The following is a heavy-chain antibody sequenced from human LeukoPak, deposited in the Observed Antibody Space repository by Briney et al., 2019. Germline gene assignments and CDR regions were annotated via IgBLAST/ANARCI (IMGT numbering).Heavy chain of an antibody. CDR2: IWYDGSNK. V-gene: IGHV3-33*06. Sequence: GSSVRLSCAASGFTFNSYGLHWVRQAPGKGLEGVAAIWYDGSNKHYADCVRGRFTISRDNSKNTLYLQLNSLRAEDTAVYYCAKAGDTTGYYPGYYYYMDVWGKGTTVTVSS. J-gene: IGHJ6*03. D-gene: IGHD3-22*01. CDR3: AKAGDTTGYYPGYYYYMDV. CDR1: GFTFNSYG.